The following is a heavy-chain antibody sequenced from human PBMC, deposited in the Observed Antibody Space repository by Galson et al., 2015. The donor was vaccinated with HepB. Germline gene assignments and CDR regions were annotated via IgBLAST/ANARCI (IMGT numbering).Heavy chain of an antibody. V-gene: IGHV4-38-2*01. CDR3: ARVGGPHFDY. D-gene: IGHD3-3*01. CDR2: IYYSGST. Sequence: LRLSCAASGFTFSGYSMNWVRQAPGKGLEWIGSIYYSGSTYYNPSLKSRVTISVDTSKNQFSLKLSSVTAADTAVYYCARVGGPHFDYWGQGTLVTVSS. J-gene: IGHJ4*02. CDR1: GFTFSGYS.